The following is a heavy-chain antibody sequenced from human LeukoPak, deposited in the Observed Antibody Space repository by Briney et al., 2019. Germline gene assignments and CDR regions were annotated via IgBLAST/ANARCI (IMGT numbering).Heavy chain of an antibody. CDR2: SGRI. CDR1: GFTFDDYA. CDR3: AKDIGGGNAKLVATPKFGYYYYGMDV. Sequence: PGGSLRLSCAGSGFTFDDYAMHWVRQGPGKGLEWVSGSGRIGCADSVKGRFTISRDNAKNSLYLQMNSLRTEDTALYYCAKDIGGGNAKLVATPKFGYYYYGMDVWGQGTTVIVSS. V-gene: IGHV3-9*01. J-gene: IGHJ6*02. D-gene: IGHD5-12*01.